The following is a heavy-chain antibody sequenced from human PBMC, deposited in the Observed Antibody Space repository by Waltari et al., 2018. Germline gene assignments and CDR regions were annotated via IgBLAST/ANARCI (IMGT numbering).Heavy chain of an antibody. CDR1: GFTFTNFY. V-gene: IGHV3-7*01. CDR3: ARGYVGAFDM. J-gene: IGHJ3*02. CDR2: IKQDGSAK. Sequence: EVQVVESGGGLVQPGGSLRLSCAASGFTFTNFYMAWVRQPPGKGLEWGASIKQDGSAKYYVDSVSGRFTISRDNAKNSLFLQMNSLRAEDTAVYYCARGYVGAFDMWGQGTLVTVSS. D-gene: IGHD1-20*01.